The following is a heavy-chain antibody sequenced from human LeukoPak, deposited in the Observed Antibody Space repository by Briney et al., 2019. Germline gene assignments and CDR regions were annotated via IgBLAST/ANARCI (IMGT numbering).Heavy chain of an antibody. CDR1: GYTFTAYY. CDR3: ASVTYRSLTDFDY. V-gene: IGHV1-2*02. J-gene: IGHJ4*02. D-gene: IGHD6-13*01. CDR2: TYPASGAT. Sequence: ASVKVSCQASGYTFTAYYVHWVRQAPGQGLEWMGWTYPASGATNYAQRFQGRVTMTRDTSISTAYMELRLLTSDDTAVYCCASVTYRSLTDFDYWGQGTLVTVSS.